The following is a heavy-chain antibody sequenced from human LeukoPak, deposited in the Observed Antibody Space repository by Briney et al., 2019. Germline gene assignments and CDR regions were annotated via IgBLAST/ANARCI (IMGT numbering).Heavy chain of an antibody. CDR3: ARCSDQYSSSYFDY. J-gene: IGHJ4*02. CDR2: IIPIFGTA. V-gene: IGHV1-69*13. CDR1: GGTFISYA. Sequence: SVKVSCKASGGTFISYAISWVRQAPGQGLEWMGGIIPIFGTANYAQKFQGRVTITADESTSTAYMELSSLRSEDTAVYYCARCSDQYSSSYFDYWGQGTLVTVSS. D-gene: IGHD6-13*01.